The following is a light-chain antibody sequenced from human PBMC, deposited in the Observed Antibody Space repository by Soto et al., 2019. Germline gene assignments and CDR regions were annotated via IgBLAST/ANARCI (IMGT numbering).Light chain of an antibody. CDR2: GAS. V-gene: IGKV3-11*01. CDR3: HQRQSWPRT. J-gene: IGKJ1*01. Sequence: EGVLPQSAATRSFSPRETATLSCRAIQSVTTYLAWYQQKPGQAPRLLIYGASTRATGIPARFSGSGSGTDFTLTISDVQPEDFAVYYCHQRQSWPRTFGQGTKVDIK. CDR1: QSVTTY.